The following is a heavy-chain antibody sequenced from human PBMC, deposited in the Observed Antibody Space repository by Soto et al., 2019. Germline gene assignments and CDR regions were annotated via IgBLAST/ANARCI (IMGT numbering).Heavy chain of an antibody. D-gene: IGHD2-2*01. CDR2: IYWDDDK. CDR3: AHSSVVVPDALSWWY. V-gene: IGHV2-5*02. CDR1: GFSLSTSGVG. J-gene: IGHJ4*02. Sequence: QITLKESGPTLVKPTQTLTLNCTFAGFSLSTSGVGVGWIRQPPGKALEWLALIYWDDDKRYSPSLKSRLTSTKDTSKNQVVLTMTNMDPVDTATYYCAHSSVVVPDALSWWYWGQGTLDTFAS.